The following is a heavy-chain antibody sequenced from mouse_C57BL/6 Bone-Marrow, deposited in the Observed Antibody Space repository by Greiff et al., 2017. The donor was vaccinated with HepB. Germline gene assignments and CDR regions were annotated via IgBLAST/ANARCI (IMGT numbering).Heavy chain of an antibody. J-gene: IGHJ2*01. CDR2: KSYDGSN. CDR3: ASNSY. V-gene: IGHV3-6*01. D-gene: IGHD4-1*02. Sequence: DVKLQESGPGLVKPSQSLSLTCSVTGYSITSGYYWNWIRQFPGNKLEWMGYKSYDGSNNYNPSLKNRISITRDTSKNQFFLKLNSVTTEDTATYYCASNSYWGQGTTLTVSS. CDR1: GYSITSGYY.